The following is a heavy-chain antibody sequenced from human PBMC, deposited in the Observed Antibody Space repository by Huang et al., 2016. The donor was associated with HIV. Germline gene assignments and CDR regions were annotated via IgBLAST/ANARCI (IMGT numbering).Heavy chain of an antibody. CDR1: GGTFNSYA. V-gene: IGHV1-69*01. J-gene: IGHJ6*02. CDR3: ARDAREYGDYYYGMDV. D-gene: IGHD2-8*01. Sequence: QVQLVQSGAEVKKPGSSVKVSCKVSGGTFNSYATTWVRQAPGQGLELLGGIIPLFGKPNYAQQVQGRVTITADDSTNTVYMELNSLRSEDAAVYYCARDAREYGDYYYGMDVWGQGTTVIVSS. CDR2: IIPLFGKP.